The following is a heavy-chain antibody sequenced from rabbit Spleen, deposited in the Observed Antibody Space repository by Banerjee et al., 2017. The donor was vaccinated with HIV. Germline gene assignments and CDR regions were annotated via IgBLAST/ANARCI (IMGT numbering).Heavy chain of an antibody. CDR2: IEPIFGNT. CDR3: VRGASSSGYYSL. J-gene: IGHJ4*01. CDR1: GFFFINKYV. V-gene: IGHV1S43*01. Sequence: QEQLVESGGGLVKPGASLTLTCKASGFFFINKYVMCWVRQAPGKGLEWIGYIEPIFGNTYYANWVNGRFTISSHNAQNTLYLQLNSLTAADTATYFCVRGASSSGYYSLWGPGTLVTVS. D-gene: IGHD1-1*01.